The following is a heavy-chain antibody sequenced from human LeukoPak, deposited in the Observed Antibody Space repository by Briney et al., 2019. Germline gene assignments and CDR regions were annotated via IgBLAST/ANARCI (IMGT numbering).Heavy chain of an antibody. Sequence: GGSLRLSCVASGFTFSNHDMHWVRQATGKGLEWVSAIGTAGKTYYADSVKGRFTISRDNSKNTLYLQMNSLRAEDTAVYYCAKDSHRYFDLWGRGTLVTVSS. J-gene: IGHJ2*01. CDR3: AKDSHRYFDL. V-gene: IGHV3-13*01. CDR2: IGTAGKT. CDR1: GFTFSNHD.